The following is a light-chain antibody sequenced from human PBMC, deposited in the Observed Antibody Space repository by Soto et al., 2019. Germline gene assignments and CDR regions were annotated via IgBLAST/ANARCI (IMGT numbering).Light chain of an antibody. J-gene: IGKJ1*01. CDR1: QSVSSSY. CDR3: QQYGSSPWT. Sequence: EIVLTQSPGTLSLSPGERATLSCRASQSVSSSYLAWYQQKPGQAPRLLIYGASSRATGIPDRVGGSGSGTDFPLTISRLEPEDFAVYYCQQYGSSPWTFGQGTKVEI. V-gene: IGKV3-20*01. CDR2: GAS.